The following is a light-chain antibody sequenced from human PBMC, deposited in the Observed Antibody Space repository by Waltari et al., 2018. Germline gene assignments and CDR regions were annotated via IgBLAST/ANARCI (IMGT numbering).Light chain of an antibody. Sequence: SYVLTQAPSVSVAPGKTATITCGGNNIGGRRVHWYRQKPGQAPALVMYEDSDRPSGLPGRFSGASSGNRATLTISRIEAGDEADYYCQVWDSGSRDRHVVFGGGTKLTVL. CDR1: NIGGRR. J-gene: IGLJ2*01. V-gene: IGLV3-21*04. CDR2: EDS. CDR3: QVWDSGSRDRHVV.